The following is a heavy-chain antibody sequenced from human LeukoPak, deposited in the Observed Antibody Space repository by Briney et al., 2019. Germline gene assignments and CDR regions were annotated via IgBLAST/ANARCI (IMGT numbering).Heavy chain of an antibody. V-gene: IGHV3-30-3*01. Sequence: GGSLRLSCAASGFTVSSYAMHWVRQATGKGLEWVAVISYDGSNKYYADSVKGRFTISRDNSKNTLYLQMNSLRAEDTAVYYCARDLQQLVFDYWGQGTLVTVSS. CDR3: ARDLQQLVFDY. D-gene: IGHD6-6*01. J-gene: IGHJ4*02. CDR1: GFTVSSYA. CDR2: ISYDGSNK.